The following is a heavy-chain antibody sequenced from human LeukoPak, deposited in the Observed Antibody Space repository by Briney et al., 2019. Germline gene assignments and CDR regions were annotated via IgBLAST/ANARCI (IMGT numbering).Heavy chain of an antibody. V-gene: IGHV4-59*08. CDR3: ARRGYLQKCCVP. CDR2: IYYTGTT. D-gene: IGHD6-13*01. CDR1: GSSINTYY. Sequence: PETLSLTCAVSGSSINTYYWNWMRQPPGKGLEWIGYIYYTGTTKYNPSLKNRVYISLDTSKNQFSLELNSVTAADTAVYYCARRGYLQKCCVPWGQRILVTVSS. J-gene: IGHJ5*02.